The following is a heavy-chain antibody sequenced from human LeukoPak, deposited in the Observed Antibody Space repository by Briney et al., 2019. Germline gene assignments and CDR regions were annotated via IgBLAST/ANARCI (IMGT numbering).Heavy chain of an antibody. J-gene: IGHJ4*02. Sequence: ASVKVSCKASGYTFTGYYMHWVQQAPGQGLEWMGWINPNSGGTNYAQKFQGRVTMTRDTSISTAYMELSRLRSDDTAVYYCARFLERDYDRNDYWGQGTLVTVSS. D-gene: IGHD3-22*01. CDR3: ARFLERDYDRNDY. V-gene: IGHV1-2*02. CDR1: GYTFTGYY. CDR2: INPNSGGT.